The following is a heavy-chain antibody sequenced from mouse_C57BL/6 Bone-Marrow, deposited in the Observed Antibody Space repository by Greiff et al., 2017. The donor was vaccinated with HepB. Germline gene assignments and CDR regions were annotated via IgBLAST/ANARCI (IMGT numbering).Heavy chain of an antibody. CDR1: GFTFSSYA. J-gene: IGHJ4*01. Sequence: EVKLMESGGGLVKHGGSLKLSCAASGFTFSSYAMSWVRQTPEKRLEWVATISDGGSYTYYPDNVKGRFTISRHNAKNNLYLQMSHLKSEDTAMYYCARDPIYYYGSSYAMDYWGQGTSVTVSS. CDR3: ARDPIYYYGSSYAMDY. CDR2: ISDGGSYT. D-gene: IGHD1-1*01. V-gene: IGHV5-4*01.